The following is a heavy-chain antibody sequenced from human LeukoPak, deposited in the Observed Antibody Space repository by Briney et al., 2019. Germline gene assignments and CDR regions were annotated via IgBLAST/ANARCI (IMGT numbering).Heavy chain of an antibody. Sequence: PGGSLRLSCAASGLASSSSAMNWVRQTPGKGLEWLSYSSASSSDVYCADSVKGRFTISRDNAKSSLYLQMNSLTAEDTAIYFCARGRDHAFDIWGQGTRVTVSS. V-gene: IGHV3-48*01. CDR1: GLASSSSA. CDR3: ARGRDHAFDI. J-gene: IGHJ3*02. CDR2: SSASSSDV.